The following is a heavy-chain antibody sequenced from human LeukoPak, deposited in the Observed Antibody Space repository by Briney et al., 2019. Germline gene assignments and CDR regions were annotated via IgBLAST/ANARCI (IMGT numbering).Heavy chain of an antibody. Sequence: SETLSLTCTVSGGSISSHYWSWIRQPPGKGLEWIGYIYYSGSTNYNPSLRSRVTISLDTSKNQFSLRLSSVTAADTAVYYCATPTDVYESSGDFDYSGQGTLVTVSS. CDR3: ATPTDVYESSGDFDY. V-gene: IGHV4-59*08. CDR1: GGSISSHY. D-gene: IGHD3-22*01. J-gene: IGHJ4*02. CDR2: IYYSGST.